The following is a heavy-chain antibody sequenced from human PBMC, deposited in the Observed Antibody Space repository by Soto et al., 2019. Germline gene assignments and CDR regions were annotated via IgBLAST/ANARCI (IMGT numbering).Heavy chain of an antibody. CDR3: AXAKDHCDDTSCLWHWFDP. Sequence: GASVKVSCKASGYSFTGCFMHWVRQAPEEGLEWMGWINPNSGGTFYAEKFLGRVTMTRDTSISTVYMELNRLTSDDTAVYYCAXAKDHCDDTSCLWHWFDPWGQGSQVTV. V-gene: IGHV1-2*02. CDR2: INPNSGGT. CDR1: GYSFTGCF. D-gene: IGHD2-2*01. J-gene: IGHJ5*02.